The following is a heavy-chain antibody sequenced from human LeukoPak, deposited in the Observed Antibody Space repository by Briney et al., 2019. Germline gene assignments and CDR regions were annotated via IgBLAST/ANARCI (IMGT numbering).Heavy chain of an antibody. CDR2: IYYSGGT. V-gene: IGHV4-39*01. CDR1: GGSFSSSSYY. Sequence: SETLSLTCSVSGGSFSSSSYYWGWVRQPPGKGLEWLGSIYYSGGTYYNPSLKSRVIISVDTSKNQFSLKVSSVTAADTAVYYCARHSGSYYQPLDYWGQGTLVTVSS. D-gene: IGHD1-26*01. J-gene: IGHJ4*02. CDR3: ARHSGSYYQPLDY.